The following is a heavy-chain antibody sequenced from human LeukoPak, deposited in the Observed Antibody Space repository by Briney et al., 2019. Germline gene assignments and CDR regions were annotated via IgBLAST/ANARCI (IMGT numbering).Heavy chain of an antibody. V-gene: IGHV3-49*04. Sequence: GGSLRLSCTASGFTFGEYAMSGVRQAPGKRLGGVGFIRSKDYGGTTEYAARVKGRFNISRDDAKTIAYLQMNSLKTEHTAVYYCTRDLRRIGYYDSSGYLYWGQGTLVTVSS. CDR3: TRDLRRIGYYDSSGYLY. J-gene: IGHJ4*02. D-gene: IGHD3-22*01. CDR2: IRSKDYGGTT. CDR1: GFTFGEYA.